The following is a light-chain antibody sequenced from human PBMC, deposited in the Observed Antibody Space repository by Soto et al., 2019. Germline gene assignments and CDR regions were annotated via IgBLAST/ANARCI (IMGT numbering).Light chain of an antibody. CDR3: QQRSNWPLLFT. CDR2: DAS. Sequence: EIVLTQSPATLSLSPGERATLSCRASQSVSGYLAWYQQKPGQAPRLLIYDASNRATGIPARFSGSGSGTDFTLTISSLEPEDFAVYYCQQRSNWPLLFTFGPGTKVDIK. V-gene: IGKV3-11*01. CDR1: QSVSGY. J-gene: IGKJ3*01.